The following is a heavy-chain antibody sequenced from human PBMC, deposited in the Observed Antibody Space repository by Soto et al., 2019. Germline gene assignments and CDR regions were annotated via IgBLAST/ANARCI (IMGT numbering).Heavy chain of an antibody. J-gene: IGHJ4*01. CDR3: ARQATTSWSF. CDR1: GDSMNIDDYY. D-gene: IGHD2-2*01. Sequence: SETLSLTCKLSGDSMNIDDYYWGWIRQPPGKGLEWIGSIHYTGETYYSPSLKSRVTISRDASMNQFSLRLTSVNVADTAMYYCARQATTSWSFWGQGTLVTVSS. V-gene: IGHV4-39*01. CDR2: IHYTGET.